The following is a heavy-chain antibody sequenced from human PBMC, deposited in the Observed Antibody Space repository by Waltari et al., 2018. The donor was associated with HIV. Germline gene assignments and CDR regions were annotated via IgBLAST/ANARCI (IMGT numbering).Heavy chain of an antibody. Sequence: QVQLVQSGAEVKKPGASVKVSCKASGYTFTDYYIHWVRQAPGQGLEWMGRIHPDSGGTNFAQKFQCRVTMTRDTSISTVYMELNRLRSDDTAVYYCARDRSNYGSGSYDAFDIWGQETMVTVSS. CDR3: ARDRSNYGSGSYDAFDI. CDR1: GYTFTDYY. J-gene: IGHJ3*02. V-gene: IGHV1-2*06. CDR2: IHPDSGGT. D-gene: IGHD3-10*01.